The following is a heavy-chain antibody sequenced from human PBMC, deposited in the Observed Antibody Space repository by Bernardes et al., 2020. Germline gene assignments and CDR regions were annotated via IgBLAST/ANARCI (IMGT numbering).Heavy chain of an antibody. CDR2: ISSSSSYI. D-gene: IGHD2-21*02. V-gene: IGHV3-21*04. CDR3: AKESIHCGSACCSLSDY. Sequence: ESVRGSCAASGFTFSSYSMNWVRQAPGKGLEWVSSISSSSSYIYYADSVKGRFTISRDNAKNSLYLQMNSLRAEDTAVYYCAKESIHCGSACCSLSDYWGQGTLVTVSS. CDR1: GFTFSSYS. J-gene: IGHJ4*02.